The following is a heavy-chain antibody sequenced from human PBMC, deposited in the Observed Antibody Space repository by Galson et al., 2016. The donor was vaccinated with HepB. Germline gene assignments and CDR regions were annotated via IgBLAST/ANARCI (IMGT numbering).Heavy chain of an antibody. CDR2: MYYGGST. CDR3: ASRSLLGRGYYFDY. J-gene: IGHJ4*01. D-gene: IGHD2-15*01. V-gene: IGHV4-39*01. Sequence: SETLSLTCSVSGGSLTGTNYYWGWIRQPPGKALEWIGTMYYGGSTHYNPSLERRVTISVDKSRNQFSLMLTSVTAADTAVFFCASRSLLGRGYYFDYWGHGTLDAVSS. CDR1: GGSLTGTNYY.